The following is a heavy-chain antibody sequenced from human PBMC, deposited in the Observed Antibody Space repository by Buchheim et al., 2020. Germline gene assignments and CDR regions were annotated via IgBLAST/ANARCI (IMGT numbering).Heavy chain of an antibody. J-gene: IGHJ6*02. CDR1: GFTFSTYS. CDR2: ISSSSSTI. V-gene: IGHV3-48*01. Sequence: EMQLVESGGGLVQPGGSLRLSCEASGFTFSTYSMNWVRQAPGKGLEWVSYISSSSSTIYYADSLQGRFTISRDNAKNSLYLKMNSLRAEDTAVYYCARDQFNSAWPYYYGMDVWGQGTT. D-gene: IGHD5-18*01. CDR3: ARDQFNSAWPYYYGMDV.